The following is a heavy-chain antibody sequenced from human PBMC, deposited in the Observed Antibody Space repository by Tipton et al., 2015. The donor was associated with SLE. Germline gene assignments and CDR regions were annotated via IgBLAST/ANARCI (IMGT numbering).Heavy chain of an antibody. Sequence: TLSLTCAVSGGSISSSPYYWGWIRQPPGKGLEWIGSINYSGSTNHNPSLKSRVTMSVDTSKGQFSLKLRSVTASDTAVFYCARASSIYGFDAFDIWGQGTMVTVSS. CDR1: GGSISSSPYY. V-gene: IGHV4-39*07. D-gene: IGHD3-10*01. CDR3: ARASSIYGFDAFDI. J-gene: IGHJ3*02. CDR2: INYSGST.